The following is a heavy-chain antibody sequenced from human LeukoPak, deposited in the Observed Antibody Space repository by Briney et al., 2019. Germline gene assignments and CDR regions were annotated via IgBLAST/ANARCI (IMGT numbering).Heavy chain of an antibody. CDR2: ITSDGGRT. Sequence: GGSLRLSCSASGFTFSTYTMHWVRQAPGKGLEHVSSITSDGGRTWYADSVKDRFTISRDNSRNTLYLQMNSLRAEDTAVYYCAKGVRRSSDYSSPVDYWGQGTLVTVSS. D-gene: IGHD3-22*01. CDR1: GFTFSTYT. V-gene: IGHV3-64*04. CDR3: AKGVRRSSDYSSPVDY. J-gene: IGHJ4*02.